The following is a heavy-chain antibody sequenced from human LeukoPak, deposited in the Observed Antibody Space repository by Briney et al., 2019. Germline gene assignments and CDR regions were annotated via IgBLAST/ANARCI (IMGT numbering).Heavy chain of an antibody. CDR2: ISSSSSAI. D-gene: IGHD6-19*01. J-gene: IGHJ6*03. Sequence: GGSLRLSCAASGFTFSSYEMNWVRQAPGKGLEWVSYISSSSSAIYYADSVKGRFTISRDNAKNSLYLQMNSLRVEDTAIYYCARRGGQWLHYYMDVWGKGTTVTVSS. V-gene: IGHV3-48*03. CDR1: GFTFSSYE. CDR3: ARRGGQWLHYYMDV.